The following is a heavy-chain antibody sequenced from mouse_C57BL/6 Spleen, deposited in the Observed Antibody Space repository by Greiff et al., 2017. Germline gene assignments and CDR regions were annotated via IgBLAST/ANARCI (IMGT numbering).Heavy chain of an antibody. D-gene: IGHD1-1*01. V-gene: IGHV5-4*01. J-gene: IGHJ3*01. CDR2: ISDGGSYT. CDR1: GFTFSSYA. CDR3: ARDVGYYGSTWFAY. Sequence: DVKLVESGGGLVKPGGSLKLSCAASGFTFSSYAMSWVRQTPEKRLEWVATISDGGSYTYYPDNVKGRFTISRDNAKNNLYLQMSHLKSEDTAMYYCARDVGYYGSTWFAYWGQGTLVTVSA.